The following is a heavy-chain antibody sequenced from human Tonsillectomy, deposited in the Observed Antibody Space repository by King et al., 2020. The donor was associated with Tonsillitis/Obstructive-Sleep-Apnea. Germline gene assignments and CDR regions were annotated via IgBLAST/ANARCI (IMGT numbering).Heavy chain of an antibody. CDR2: ISYDGSNK. V-gene: IGHV3-30*18. D-gene: IGHD2-2*01. Sequence: VQLVESGGGVVQPGRSLRLSCAASGFTFSSYGMHWVRQAPGKGLEWVAVISYDGSNKYYADSVKGRFTISRDNSKNTLYLQMNSLRAEDTAVYYCAKEVHCSSTSCATYYYYYYMDVWGKGTTVTVSS. CDR3: AKEVHCSSTSCATYYYYYYMDV. CDR1: GFTFSSYG. J-gene: IGHJ6*03.